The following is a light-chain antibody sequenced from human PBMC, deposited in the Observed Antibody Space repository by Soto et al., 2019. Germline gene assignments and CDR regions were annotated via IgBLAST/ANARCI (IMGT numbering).Light chain of an antibody. V-gene: IGKV3-11*01. CDR1: QSVSSY. J-gene: IGKJ4*01. CDR3: QRRSDWPPLP. Sequence: EIVLTQSPATLSLSPGERATLSCRASQSVSSYLAWYQQKPGQAPRLLIYDASNRATGIPARFSGSGYGTDFTLTISSLEPEDVAVYYCQRRSDWPPLPFGGGIKVEFK. CDR2: DAS.